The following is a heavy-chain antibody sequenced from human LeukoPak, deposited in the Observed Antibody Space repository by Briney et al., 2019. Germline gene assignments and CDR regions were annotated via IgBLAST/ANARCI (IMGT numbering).Heavy chain of an antibody. J-gene: IGHJ4*02. CDR3: ATYRQVLLPFES. D-gene: IGHD2-8*02. Sequence: PGGSLRLSCAASGFTFSSYAMSWVRQAPGKGLEWVSGITSSGTNTYYADSVKGRFTISRDNSKNMLYLQMNSLRAEDTAIYYCATYRQVLLPFESWGQGTLVTVSS. CDR2: ITSSGTNT. V-gene: IGHV3-23*01. CDR1: GFTFSSYA.